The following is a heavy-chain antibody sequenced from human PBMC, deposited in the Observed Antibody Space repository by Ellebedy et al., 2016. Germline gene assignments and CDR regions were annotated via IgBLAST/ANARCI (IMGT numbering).Heavy chain of an antibody. CDR2: ISGSGGST. D-gene: IGHD1-26*01. CDR1: GFRFSSFG. Sequence: GGSLRLXXAASGFRFSSFGMYWLRQAPGEGLEWVSAISGSGGSTHYADSVKGRFTISRDNSKNTLYLQMNSLRADDTAVYYCAKTLGGGGAGLHYWGQGTLLTVSS. V-gene: IGHV3-23*01. CDR3: AKTLGGGGAGLHY. J-gene: IGHJ4*02.